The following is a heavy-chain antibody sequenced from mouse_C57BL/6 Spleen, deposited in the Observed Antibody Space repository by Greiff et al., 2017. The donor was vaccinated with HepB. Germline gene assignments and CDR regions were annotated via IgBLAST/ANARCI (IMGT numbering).Heavy chain of an antibody. D-gene: IGHD1-1*01. CDR2: IDPSDSYT. CDR3: AVSVVRDAMDY. J-gene: IGHJ4*01. V-gene: IGHV1-59*01. CDR1: GYTFTSYW. Sequence: QVHVKQPGAELVRPGTSVKLSCKASGYTFTSYWMHWVKQRPGQGLEWIGVIDPSDSYTNYNQKFKGKATLTVDTSSSTAYMQLSSLTSEDSAVYYCAVSVVRDAMDYWGQGTSVTVSS.